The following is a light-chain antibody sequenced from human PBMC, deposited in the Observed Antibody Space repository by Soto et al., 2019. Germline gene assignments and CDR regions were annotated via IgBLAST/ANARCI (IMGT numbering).Light chain of an antibody. J-gene: IGLJ2*01. V-gene: IGLV1-44*01. Sequence: QSVLIQPPSASGTPGQRVSISCSGSSSNIGSNTVNWYQQFPGTAPKLLIYSADQRPSGVPERFSGSKSGTSASLAISGLQSEDEADYYCSAWDDRLSGMVFGGGTKVTVL. CDR1: SSNIGSNT. CDR3: SAWDDRLSGMV. CDR2: SAD.